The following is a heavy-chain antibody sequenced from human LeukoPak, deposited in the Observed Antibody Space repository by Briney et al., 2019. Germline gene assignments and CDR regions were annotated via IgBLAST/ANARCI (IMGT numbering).Heavy chain of an antibody. CDR1: GYSISSGYY. CDR3: ARDAILVAGTRYFDY. J-gene: IGHJ4*02. CDR2: LYHSGST. D-gene: IGHD6-19*01. Sequence: PSEALSLTCTVSGYSISSGYYWGWIRPPPGKGLEWIGSLYHSGSTYYNPSLKSRVTISVDTSKNQFSLKLSSVTAADTAVYYCARDAILVAGTRYFDYWGQGTLVTVSS. V-gene: IGHV4-38-2*02.